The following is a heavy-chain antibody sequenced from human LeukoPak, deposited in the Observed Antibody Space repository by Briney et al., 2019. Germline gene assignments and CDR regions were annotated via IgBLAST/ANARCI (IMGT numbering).Heavy chain of an antibody. J-gene: IGHJ3*02. D-gene: IGHD3-22*01. V-gene: IGHV1-69*04. CDR2: IIPILGIA. CDR3: ARDLGITMIVVGGAFDI. CDR1: GGTFSSYA. Sequence: SVKVSCKASGGTFSSYAISWVRQAPGQGLEWMGRIIPILGIANYAQKFQGRVTITADKSTSTAYMELSSLRSEDTAVYYCARDLGITMIVVGGAFDIWGQGTMVTVSS.